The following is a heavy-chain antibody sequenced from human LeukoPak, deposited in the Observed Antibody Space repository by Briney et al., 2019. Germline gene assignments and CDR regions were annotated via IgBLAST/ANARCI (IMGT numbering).Heavy chain of an antibody. D-gene: IGHD6-13*01. CDR3: AKSRTSSSWIFDY. V-gene: IGHV3-9*01. J-gene: IGHJ4*02. CDR1: GFTFDDYA. CDR2: ISWNSGSI. Sequence: GGSLRLSCAASGFTFDDYAMHWVRQAPGKGLEWVSGISWNSGSIGYADSVKGRFTISRDNAKNSLYLQMNSLRAEDTALYYCAKSRTSSSWIFDYWGQGTLVTVSS.